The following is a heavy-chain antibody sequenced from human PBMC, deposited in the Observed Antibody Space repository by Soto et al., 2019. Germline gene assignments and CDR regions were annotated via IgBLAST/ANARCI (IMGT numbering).Heavy chain of an antibody. V-gene: IGHV3-23*01. J-gene: IGHJ6*02. D-gene: IGHD3-10*01. CDR1: GFTFSSYA. CDR3: AKDLWDRGVINGMAV. Sequence: EVQLLESGGGLVQPGGSLRLSCAASGFTFSSYAMNWVRQAPGKGLEWVSAISGSGNNIYNADSVKGRFTISRDNSKNTLYLQMHSLRAEDTAVYYWAKDLWDRGVINGMAVWGQGTTVNVSS. CDR2: ISGSGNNI.